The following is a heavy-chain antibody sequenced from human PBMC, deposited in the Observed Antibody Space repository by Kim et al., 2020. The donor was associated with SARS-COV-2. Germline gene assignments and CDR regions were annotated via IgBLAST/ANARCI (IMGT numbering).Heavy chain of an antibody. V-gene: IGHV4-59*01. D-gene: IGHD6-19*01. CDR2: IYYSGST. CDR1: GGSISSYY. J-gene: IGHJ4*02. CDR3: ERDHGGGGYSSGWFTY. Sequence: SETLSLTCTVSGGSISSYYWSWIRQPPGKGLEWIGYIYYSGSTNYNPSLKSRVTISVDTSKNQFSLKLSSVTAADTAVYYCERDHGGGGYSSGWFTYWGQGTLVTVSS.